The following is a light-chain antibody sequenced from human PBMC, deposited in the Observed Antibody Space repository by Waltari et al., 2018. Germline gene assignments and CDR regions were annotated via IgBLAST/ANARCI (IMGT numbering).Light chain of an antibody. Sequence: DIVMTQSPDSLALSLGERASITCKSSQSVLFRSNNRNYLAWYQQKPGQSPKLVLYWASTRESGVPDRFSGSGSATDFTLTISSLQAEDVAVYYCQQYYSSPFTFGPGTKLEIK. CDR2: WAS. J-gene: IGKJ3*01. V-gene: IGKV4-1*01. CDR3: QQYYSSPFT. CDR1: QSVLFRSNNRNY.